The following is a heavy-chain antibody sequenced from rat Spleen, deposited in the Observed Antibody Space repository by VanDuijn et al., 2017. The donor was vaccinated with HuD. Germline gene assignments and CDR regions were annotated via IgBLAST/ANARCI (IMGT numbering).Heavy chain of an antibody. CDR2: LSPSGGST. V-gene: IGHV5-19*01. CDR3: AKTY. Sequence: EVQLVESGGGLVQPGRSLKLSCAASGFTFSNYGMHWIRQAPTKGLEWVASLSPSGGSTYYRDSVKGRFTISRDNAKSPLYLHMDSRRAEDTATYYCAKTYWGQGVMVTVSS. J-gene: IGHJ2*01. CDR1: GFTFSNYG.